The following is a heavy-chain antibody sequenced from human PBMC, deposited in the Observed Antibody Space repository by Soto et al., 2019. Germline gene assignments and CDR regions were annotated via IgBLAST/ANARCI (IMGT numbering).Heavy chain of an antibody. D-gene: IGHD3-9*01. CDR3: ARVRGDGYYNF. CDR1: GFTLSDYY. CDR2: ISISGTTI. J-gene: IGHJ4*02. Sequence: QVQLVESGGGLVKPGGSLRLSCAASGFTLSDYYMTWLRQAPGQGLEWGSDISISGTTIHYADSVRGRFTISRDNAKNSLWLQMNTLRAEDTAVYYCARVRGDGYYNFWGQGTLVT. V-gene: IGHV3-11*01.